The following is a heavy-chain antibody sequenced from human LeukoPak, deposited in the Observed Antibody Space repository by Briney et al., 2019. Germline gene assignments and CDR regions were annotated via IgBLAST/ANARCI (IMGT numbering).Heavy chain of an antibody. D-gene: IGHD3-10*01. CDR3: ARASGIKRDGRLDFQH. CDR1: GYTFISYG. Sequence: GASVKVSCKASGYTFISYGISWVRQAPGQGLEWMGWISAYNGNTNYAQKFQGRVTMTRNTSISTAYMELSSLRSEDTAVYYCARASGIKRDGRLDFQHWGQGTLVTVSS. V-gene: IGHV1-18*01. J-gene: IGHJ1*01. CDR2: ISAYNGNT.